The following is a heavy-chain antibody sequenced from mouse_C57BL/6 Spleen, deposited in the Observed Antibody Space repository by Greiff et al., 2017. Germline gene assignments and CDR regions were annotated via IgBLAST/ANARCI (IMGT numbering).Heavy chain of an antibody. D-gene: IGHD2-4*01. Sequence: EVMLVESGGGLVQPGGSLKLSCAASGFPFSDYGMAWVRQAPRKGPEWVAFISNFAYSIYYADTVTGRFTISRENAKNTLYLEMSSLRSEDTAMYYCARSYYDYDGWFAYWGQGTLVTVSA. CDR3: ARSYYDYDGWFAY. CDR2: ISNFAYSI. J-gene: IGHJ3*01. CDR1: GFPFSDYG. V-gene: IGHV5-15*01.